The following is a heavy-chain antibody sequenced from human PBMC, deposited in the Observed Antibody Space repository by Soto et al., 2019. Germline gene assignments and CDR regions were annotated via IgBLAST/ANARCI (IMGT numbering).Heavy chain of an antibody. J-gene: IGHJ4*02. Sequence: GGSLRLSCAASGFTFSSYVMHWVRQAPGKGLEWVAVIWYDGSNKYYADSVEGRFTISRDNSKNTLYLHMNSLRAEDTAVYYCASAYCSGGNCYSPLDYWGQGALVTVS. CDR3: ASAYCSGGNCYSPLDY. V-gene: IGHV3-33*01. D-gene: IGHD2-15*01. CDR2: IWYDGSNK. CDR1: GFTFSSYV.